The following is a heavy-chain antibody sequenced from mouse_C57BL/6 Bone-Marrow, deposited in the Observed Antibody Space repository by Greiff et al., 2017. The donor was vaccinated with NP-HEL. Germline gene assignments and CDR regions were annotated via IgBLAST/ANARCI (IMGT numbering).Heavy chain of an antibody. CDR2: IDPENGDT. CDR1: GFNIKDDY. V-gene: IGHV14-4*01. J-gene: IGHJ3*01. Sequence: EVQGVESGAELVRPGASVKLSCTASGFNIKDDYMHWVKQRPEQGLEWIGWIDPENGDTEYASKFQGKATITADTSSNTAYLQLSSLTSEDTAVYYCTTFYWFAYWGQGTLVTVSA. CDR3: TTFYWFAY.